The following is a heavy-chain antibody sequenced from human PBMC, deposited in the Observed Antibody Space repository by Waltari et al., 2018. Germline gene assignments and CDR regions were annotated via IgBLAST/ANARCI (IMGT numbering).Heavy chain of an antibody. CDR1: GSTFTSYA. Sequence: QVQLVQSGAEVKKPGASVKVSCKASGSTFTSYAMHWVRQAPGQRLEWMGWINAGNGNTKYSQKFQGRVTITRDTSASTAYMELSSLRSEDTAVYYCARVSRGYYGSGSYYPNGRDYWGQGTLVTVSS. J-gene: IGHJ4*02. D-gene: IGHD3-10*01. CDR2: INAGNGNT. V-gene: IGHV1-3*01. CDR3: ARVSRGYYGSGSYYPNGRDY.